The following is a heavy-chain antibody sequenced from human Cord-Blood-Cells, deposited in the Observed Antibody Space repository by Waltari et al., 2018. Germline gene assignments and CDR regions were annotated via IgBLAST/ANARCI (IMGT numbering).Heavy chain of an antibody. J-gene: IGHJ4*02. CDR1: GGSFSGYY. V-gene: IGHV4-34*01. CDR2: INQSGST. Sequence: QVQLQQWGAGLLKPSETLSRTCAVYGGSFSGYYWSWIREPPGKGLEWIGVINQSGSTTYNPSPKGRVTISVYTAKDQFSLKLSSVTAAGTAVYYCARAPWGSPSSAYYLDDWGQGTLVTVSS. CDR3: ARAPWGSPSSAYYLDD. D-gene: IGHD7-27*01.